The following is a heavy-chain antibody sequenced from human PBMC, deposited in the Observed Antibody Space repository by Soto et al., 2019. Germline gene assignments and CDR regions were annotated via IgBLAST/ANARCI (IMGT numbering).Heavy chain of an antibody. CDR2: IIPILGIA. CDR1: GGTFSSYT. J-gene: IGHJ4*02. CDR3: ARSRTASYYYDSSGYSSFGY. Sequence: EASVKVSCKASGGTFSSYTISWVRQAPGQGLEWMGRIIPILGIANYAQKFQGRVTITADESTSTAYMELSSLRSEDTAVYYCARSRTASYYYDSSGYSSFGYWGQGTLVTVSS. V-gene: IGHV1-69*02. D-gene: IGHD3-22*01.